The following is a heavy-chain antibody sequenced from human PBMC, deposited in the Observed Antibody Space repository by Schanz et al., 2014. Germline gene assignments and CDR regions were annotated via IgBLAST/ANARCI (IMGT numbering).Heavy chain of an antibody. CDR3: AREDYLDSSGYSCGY. Sequence: QVQLVQSGSELTRPGASVKVSCKASGYNFTTYTMNWVRQAPGQGLEWMGWINTNTGNPTYAQGFTGRFVFSLDTSVSTAYLQISSLKAEDTAVYYCAREDYLDSSGYSCGYWGQGTLVTVSS. D-gene: IGHD3-22*01. CDR1: GYNFTTYT. CDR2: INTNTGNP. J-gene: IGHJ4*02. V-gene: IGHV7-4-1*02.